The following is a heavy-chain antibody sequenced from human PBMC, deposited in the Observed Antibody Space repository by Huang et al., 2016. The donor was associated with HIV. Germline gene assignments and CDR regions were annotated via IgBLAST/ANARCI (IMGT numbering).Heavy chain of an antibody. V-gene: IGHV3-7*01. CDR1: DLDFSSYW. CDR2: IREDSGQK. Sequence: EVQLVESGGGLVQPGGSLRLSCAASDLDFSSYWMMWLRQVPGKGLEWVASIREDSGQKDYLDSVKSRFIISRDNPKKSLYLQMNNLRAEDAAVYYCARDPFIKAFDIWGQGTLVTVSS. CDR3: ARDPFIKAFDI. J-gene: IGHJ3*02.